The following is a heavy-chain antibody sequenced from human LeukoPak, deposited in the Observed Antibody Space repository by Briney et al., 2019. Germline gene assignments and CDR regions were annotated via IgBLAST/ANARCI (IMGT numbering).Heavy chain of an antibody. J-gene: IGHJ4*02. CDR2: ISSHSSTI. D-gene: IGHD6-13*01. V-gene: IGHV3-48*02. CDR1: GFTFSSYS. CDR3: ARGAIAAAGTYYFDY. Sequence: GGSLRLSCAASGFTFSSYSMNWVRQAQGKGLEWVSFISSHSSTIYYADSVKGRFTISRDNAKNSLYLQMNSLRDEDTAVYYCARGAIAAAGTYYFDYWGQGTLATVAS.